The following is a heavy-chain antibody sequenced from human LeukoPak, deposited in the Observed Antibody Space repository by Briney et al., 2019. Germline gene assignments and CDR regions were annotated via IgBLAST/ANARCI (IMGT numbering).Heavy chain of an antibody. V-gene: IGHV3-23*01. Sequence: GGSLRLSCAASGFTFSNSGMSWVRQAPGKGLEWVSVISNTGDRTASADSVRGRFTISRDNSKNTLYLQMNSLRAEDTAVYYCAGNWNGQGYWGQGTLVTVSS. J-gene: IGHJ4*02. D-gene: IGHD1-20*01. CDR2: ISNTGDRT. CDR3: AGNWNGQGY. CDR1: GFTFSNSG.